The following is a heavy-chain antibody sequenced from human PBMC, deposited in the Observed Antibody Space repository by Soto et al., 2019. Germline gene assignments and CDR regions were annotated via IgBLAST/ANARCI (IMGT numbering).Heavy chain of an antibody. CDR3: ARDSGYCYGPYYYYYGMDV. CDR1: GGSISSYY. J-gene: IGHJ6*02. CDR2: IYYSGST. Sequence: QVQLQESGPGLVKPSETLSLTCTVSGGSISSYYWSWIRQPPGKGLEWIGYIYYSGSTNYNHSLSSSDTLSVDTSKNQFSLTLSYVTSADTAVDYCARDSGYCYGPYYYYYGMDVWGQGTPVTVSS. V-gene: IGHV4-59*01. D-gene: IGHD5-18*01.